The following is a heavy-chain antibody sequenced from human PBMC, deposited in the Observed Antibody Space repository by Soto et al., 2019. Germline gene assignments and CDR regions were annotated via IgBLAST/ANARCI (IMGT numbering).Heavy chain of an antibody. CDR3: ARDCSGGACYPASFDY. Sequence: PSETLSLTCSVSAGSISTYHWSWIRQPAGKGLEWIGRIYYTGSTDYNPSLKSRVTMSVDTSKNQFSLKVISVTAADTAVYYCARDCSGGACYPASFDYWGQGTLVTVSS. D-gene: IGHD2-15*01. CDR1: AGSISTYH. V-gene: IGHV4-4*07. CDR2: IYYTGST. J-gene: IGHJ4*02.